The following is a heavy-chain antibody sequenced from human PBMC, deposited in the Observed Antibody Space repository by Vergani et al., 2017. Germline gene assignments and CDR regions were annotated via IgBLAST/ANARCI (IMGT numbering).Heavy chain of an antibody. V-gene: IGHV1-69*02. J-gene: IGHJ6*02. Sequence: QVQLVQSVAEVKKPGSSVKVSCKASGGTFSSYTISWVRQAPGQGLEWMGRIIPILGIANYAQKFQGRVTTTAAKSTSTAYMERSSLRSEDTAVYYCARTFAGMDVWGQGTTVTVSS. CDR3: ARTFAGMDV. CDR1: GGTFSSYT. CDR2: IIPILGIA. D-gene: IGHD3-10*01.